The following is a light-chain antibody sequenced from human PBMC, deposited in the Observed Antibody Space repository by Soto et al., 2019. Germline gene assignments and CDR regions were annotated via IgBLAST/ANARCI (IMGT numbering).Light chain of an antibody. CDR1: QSVSAW. CDR2: KAS. CDR3: QQYRSNPWT. Sequence: DIPMTQSPSTLSAAEGDRVTITCRASQSVSAWLAWYQQKPWKSPKLLIYKASTLQTGVPSRFSCSGYGAEFTRTISRLQPDDLGTYYCQQYRSNPWTFGQGTKVEIK. J-gene: IGKJ1*01. V-gene: IGKV1-5*03.